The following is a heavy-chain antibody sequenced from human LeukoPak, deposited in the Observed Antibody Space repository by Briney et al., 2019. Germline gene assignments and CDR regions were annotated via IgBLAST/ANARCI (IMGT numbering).Heavy chain of an antibody. D-gene: IGHD2-15*01. CDR3: ATEHYGSLAG. J-gene: IGHJ4*02. CDR2: IKKDGSPN. V-gene: IGHV3-7*01. CDR1: GFTFSSYW. Sequence: GGSLRLSSAASGFTFSSYWMSWVRQAPGKGLEWVANIKKDGSPNYYVDSVKGRFTISKDNARNSLYLQMNSLRAEDTAVYYCATEHYGSLAGWGQGTLVTVSS.